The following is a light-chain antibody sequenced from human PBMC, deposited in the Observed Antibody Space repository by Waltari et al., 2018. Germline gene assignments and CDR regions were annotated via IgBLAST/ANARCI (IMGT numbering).Light chain of an antibody. J-gene: IGKJ1*01. CDR3: VQTEQHPWT. CDR1: QSLVHSDGMTY. V-gene: IGKV2-24*01. Sequence: DVVLTQTPLSSPVTLGQPASISCRSSQSLVHSDGMTYLSWLQQRPGQPPRLLIYQISERFSGVPDRFSGSGAVTDFTLTISRVEADDVGVYDCVQTEQHPWTFGLGTKVEIK. CDR2: QIS.